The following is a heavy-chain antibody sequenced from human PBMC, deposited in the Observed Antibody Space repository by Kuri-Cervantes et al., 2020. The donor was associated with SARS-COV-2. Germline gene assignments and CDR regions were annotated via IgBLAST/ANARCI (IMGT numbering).Heavy chain of an antibody. V-gene: IGHV4-59*08. J-gene: IGHJ6*02. D-gene: IGHD3-10*01. Sequence: SETLSLTCSVSGGPISGYYWSWIRQPPGKGLEWIGYIYYSGSTNYNPSLKSRVTISVDTSKNQFSLKLSSVTAADTAVYYCARLPFYYYGSGSYYKGQLYYGMDVWGQGTTVTVSS. CDR2: IYYSGST. CDR3: ARLPFYYYGSGSYYKGQLYYGMDV. CDR1: GGPISGYY.